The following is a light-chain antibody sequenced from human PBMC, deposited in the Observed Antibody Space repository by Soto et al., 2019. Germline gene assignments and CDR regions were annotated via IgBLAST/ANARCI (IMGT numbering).Light chain of an antibody. J-gene: IGLJ1*01. CDR2: EVS. Sequence: QSTLTQPASVSGSPGQSITISCTGTSSDVGGYNYVSWYQQYPGNAPKLMISEVSNRPSGISNRFSGSKSGNTASLTISGLQAEDEADYYCCSYAGSSTYVFGTGTKLTVL. V-gene: IGLV2-23*02. CDR3: CSYAGSSTYV. CDR1: SSDVGGYNY.